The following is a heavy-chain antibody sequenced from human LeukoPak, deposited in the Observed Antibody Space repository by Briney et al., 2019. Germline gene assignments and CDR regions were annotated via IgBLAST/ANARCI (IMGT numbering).Heavy chain of an antibody. D-gene: IGHD6-19*01. V-gene: IGHV3-33*08. CDR2: LVYDARSD. J-gene: IGHJ4*02. CDR3: ARDLSAAFDF. CDR1: GFTLSGYW. Sequence: GGSLRLSCAASGFTLSGYWMSWVRQAPGKGLEWVARLVYDARSDYANSVKGRFSISRDDSKNTLFLDMSNLRVEDTALYYCARDLSAAFDFWGQGVLVTVSS.